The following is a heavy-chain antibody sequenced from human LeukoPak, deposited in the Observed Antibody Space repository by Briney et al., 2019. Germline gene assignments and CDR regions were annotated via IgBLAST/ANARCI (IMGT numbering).Heavy chain of an antibody. J-gene: IGHJ4*02. Sequence: SETLSLTCAVYGGSFSGYYWSWIRQPPGKGLEWIGEINHSGSTNYNPSLKSRVTISVDTSKNQFALKLSSVTAADTAVYYCAGGPSSFFRPFGGVIAIYFDYWGQGTLVTVSS. V-gene: IGHV4-34*01. D-gene: IGHD3-16*02. CDR1: GGSFSGYY. CDR3: AGGPSSFFRPFGGVIAIYFDY. CDR2: INHSGST.